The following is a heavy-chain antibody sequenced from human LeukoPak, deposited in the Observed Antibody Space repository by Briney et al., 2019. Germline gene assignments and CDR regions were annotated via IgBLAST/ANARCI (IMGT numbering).Heavy chain of an antibody. CDR1: GFTFSNYA. Sequence: PGGSLRLSCAASGFTFSNYALHWVRQAPGKGLEWVSVIYSGGSTYYADSVKGRFTISRDNSKNTLYLQMNSLRAEDTAVYYCAASGSYYGGYYFDYWGQGTLVTVSS. CDR3: AASGSYYGGYYFDY. D-gene: IGHD1-26*01. CDR2: IYSGGST. J-gene: IGHJ4*02. V-gene: IGHV3-66*01.